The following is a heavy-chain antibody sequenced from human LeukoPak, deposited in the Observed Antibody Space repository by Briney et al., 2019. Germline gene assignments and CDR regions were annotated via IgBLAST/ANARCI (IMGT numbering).Heavy chain of an antibody. Sequence: SQTLSLTCTVSGGSISSGDYYWSWIRQPPGKGLEWIGSIYYSGSTYYNPSLKSRVTISVDTSKNQFSLKLSSVTAADTAVYYCAVDCTNGVCYTDYWGQGTLVTVSS. V-gene: IGHV4-39*01. D-gene: IGHD2-8*01. J-gene: IGHJ4*02. CDR3: AVDCTNGVCYTDY. CDR1: GGSISSGDYY. CDR2: IYYSGST.